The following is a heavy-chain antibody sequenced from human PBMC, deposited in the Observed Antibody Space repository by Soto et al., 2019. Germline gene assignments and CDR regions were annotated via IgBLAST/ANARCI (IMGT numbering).Heavy chain of an antibody. CDR2: IIPIFGTA. J-gene: IGHJ4*02. Sequence: GASVKVSCKASGGTFSSYAISWVRQAPGQGLEWMGGIIPIFGTANYAQKFQGRVTITADESTSTAYMELSSLRSEDTAVYYCATPIRPYYYDSSGYYVDYWGQGTLVTVSS. CDR1: GGTFSSYA. D-gene: IGHD3-22*01. V-gene: IGHV1-69*13. CDR3: ATPIRPYYYDSSGYYVDY.